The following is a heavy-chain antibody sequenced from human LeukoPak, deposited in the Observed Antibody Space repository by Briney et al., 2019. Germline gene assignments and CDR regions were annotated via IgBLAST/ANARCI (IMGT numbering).Heavy chain of an antibody. D-gene: IGHD3-3*01. CDR1: GGSISSSSYY. Sequence: ADTLSLTCTVSGGSISSSSYYWGWIRQPPGKGLEWIGSIYYSGSTHYNPSLKSRVTISVDTSKNQISLKLTSVTATDTAVYYCARLFWSGYYLGFDPWGQGTLVTVSS. CDR2: IYYSGST. J-gene: IGHJ5*02. V-gene: IGHV4-39*01. CDR3: ARLFWSGYYLGFDP.